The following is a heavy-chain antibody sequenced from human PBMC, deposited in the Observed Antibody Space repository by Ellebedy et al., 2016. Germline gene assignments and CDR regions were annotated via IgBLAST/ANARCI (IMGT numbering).Heavy chain of an antibody. CDR3: ARDPTYCSSTSCYGP. V-gene: IGHV1-69*13. Sequence: SVKVSXXASGGTFSSYAISWVRQAPGQGLEWMGGIIPIFGTANYAQKFQGRITITADESTSTAYMELSSLRSEDTAVYYCARDPTYCSSTSCYGPWGQGTLVTVSS. CDR1: GGTFSSYA. J-gene: IGHJ5*02. CDR2: IIPIFGTA. D-gene: IGHD2-2*01.